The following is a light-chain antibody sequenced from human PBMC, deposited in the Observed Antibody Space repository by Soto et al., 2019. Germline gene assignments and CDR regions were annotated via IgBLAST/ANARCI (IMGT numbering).Light chain of an antibody. CDR2: AAS. CDR1: QGISNN. V-gene: IGKV1-27*01. CDR3: QKYNSVPIT. Sequence: DIQMTQSPSSLSASVGDRVTITCRASQGISNNLAWYQQKPGKVPKLLIYAASTLQSRIPSRFSGSVSGTDFTLTISSLQPEDVATYYCQKYNSVPITFGQGTRLEIK. J-gene: IGKJ5*01.